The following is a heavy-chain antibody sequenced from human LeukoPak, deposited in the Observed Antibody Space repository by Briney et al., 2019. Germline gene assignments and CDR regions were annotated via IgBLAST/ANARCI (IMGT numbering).Heavy chain of an antibody. D-gene: IGHD3-10*01. CDR2: ISSGGSYT. V-gene: IGHV3-11*03. CDR1: GFTFSDYY. J-gene: IGHJ4*02. Sequence: GGSLRLSCAGSGFTFSDYYMSWIRQAPGKGLEWVSYISSGGSYTNFADSVKGRFTISRVNAKNSLYLQMNSLRADDTAVYYCARNYFQGVPGVYWGQGTLVTVSS. CDR3: ARNYFQGVPGVY.